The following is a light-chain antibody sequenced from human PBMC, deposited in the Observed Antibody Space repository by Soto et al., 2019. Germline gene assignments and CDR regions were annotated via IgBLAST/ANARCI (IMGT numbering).Light chain of an antibody. CDR3: KQFNPKPST. Sequence: IQLTQSPSTLSASVGDRVTITCRASQGIGTALAWYHQRPGNSPDLLVYDASTLQSGVPSRFSGSGLETNFSLLISGLQPEIFGNYYCKQFNPKPSTFGGGPGWRSN. CDR1: QGIGTA. J-gene: IGKJ4*01. CDR2: DAS. V-gene: IGKV1-13*02.